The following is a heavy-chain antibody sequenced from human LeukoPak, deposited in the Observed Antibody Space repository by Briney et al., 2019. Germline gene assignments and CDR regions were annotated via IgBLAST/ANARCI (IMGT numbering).Heavy chain of an antibody. CDR3: ARDRYSGYEWRGHGC. CDR1: GFTFSSYS. D-gene: IGHD5-12*01. Sequence: GGSLRLSCAASGFTFSSYSMNWVRQAPGKGLEWVSYISSSSSTIYYADSVKGRFTISRDNAKNSLYLQMNSLRAEDTAVYYCARDRYSGYEWRGHGCWGQGTLVTVSS. V-gene: IGHV3-48*04. CDR2: ISSSSSTI. J-gene: IGHJ4*02.